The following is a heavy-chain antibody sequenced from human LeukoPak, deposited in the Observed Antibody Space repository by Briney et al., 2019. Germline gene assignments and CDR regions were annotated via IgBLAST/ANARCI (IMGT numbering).Heavy chain of an antibody. CDR3: AKDERRITIFGVASNY. CDR1: GFTFSSYA. CDR2: ISGSGGST. J-gene: IGHJ4*02. Sequence: GSLRLSCRTSGFTFSSYAMGWVRQAPGKGLEWVSSISGSGGSTYYAESVKGRFTISRDNSKNTLYLQMNSLRAEDTAVYYCAKDERRITIFGVASNYWGQGTLVTVSA. V-gene: IGHV3-23*01. D-gene: IGHD3-3*01.